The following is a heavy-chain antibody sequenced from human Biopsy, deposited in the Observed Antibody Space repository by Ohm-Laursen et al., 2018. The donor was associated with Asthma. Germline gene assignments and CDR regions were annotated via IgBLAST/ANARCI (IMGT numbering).Heavy chain of an antibody. CDR3: ASDFPKDYVRYNFQF. J-gene: IGHJ4*02. V-gene: IGHV1-24*01. CDR2: HDHEEGGT. CDR1: GYSLTDLS. D-gene: IGHD4-17*01. Sequence: SVKVSCKISGYSLTDLSMHWVRQAPGQGLEWMGGHDHEEGGTVNAWRFQGRVTMTEDTSTDTAYMELSSLSSDDAAVYYCASDFPKDYVRYNFQFWGQGTLVTVSS.